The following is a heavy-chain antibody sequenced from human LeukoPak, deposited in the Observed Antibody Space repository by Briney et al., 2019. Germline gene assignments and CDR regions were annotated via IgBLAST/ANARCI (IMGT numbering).Heavy chain of an antibody. CDR3: ARDQDYDGSGSCYDY. J-gene: IGHJ4*02. V-gene: IGHV7-4-1*02. CDR1: GYTFTNYA. D-gene: IGHD3-10*01. CDR2: INTNTGNP. Sequence: ASVKVSCKASGYTFTNYAMNWVRQAPGQGLEWMGWINTNTGNPKYAQGFTGRFVFSLDTSVSAAYLQISILKAEDTAVYYCARDQDYDGSGSCYDYWGQGTLVTVSS.